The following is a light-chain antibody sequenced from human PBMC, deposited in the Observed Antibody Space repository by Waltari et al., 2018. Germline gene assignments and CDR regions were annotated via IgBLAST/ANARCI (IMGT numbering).Light chain of an antibody. V-gene: IGKV3-11*01. CDR3: EQRTNWPLT. Sequence: EIVLTQSPSTLSLSPGESATLSCRASHRLSTYLAWYQQKPGQAPRLLIPDASNRTAGFPARFSGSGSGTDFTLTSSSLEPGDFAVYYCEQRTNWPLTFGGGTKVEIK. J-gene: IGKJ4*01. CDR1: HRLSTY. CDR2: DAS.